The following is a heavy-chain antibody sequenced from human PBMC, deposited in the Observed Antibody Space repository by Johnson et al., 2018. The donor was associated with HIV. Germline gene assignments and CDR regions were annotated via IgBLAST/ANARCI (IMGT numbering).Heavy chain of an antibody. J-gene: IGHJ3*02. Sequence: VQLVESGGGLIQPGGSLRLSCAASGFTFSSYAMSWVRQAPGKGLEWISYISSSGSTIYYADAVKGRFTISRDNGKNSLYLQMNSLRAEDTAVYYCARGGCSSMIVLVTGGAFDIWGQGTMVTVSS. CDR3: ARGGCSSMIVLVTGGAFDI. CDR1: GFTFSSYA. D-gene: IGHD2-2*01. V-gene: IGHV3-48*04. CDR2: ISSSGSTI.